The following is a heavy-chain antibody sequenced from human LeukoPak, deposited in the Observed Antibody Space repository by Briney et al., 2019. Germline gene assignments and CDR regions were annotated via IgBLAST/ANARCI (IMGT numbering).Heavy chain of an antibody. D-gene: IGHD3-10*01. J-gene: IGHJ4*02. Sequence: PGGSLRLSCAASGFAFSSYAMTWVRQAPGKGLEWVSAISNSGDSTYYADSVKGRFTISRDNSKNTLYLQMNSLRAEDTAVYYCARATETYYYGSGSYRQFDYWGQGTLVTVSS. CDR1: GFAFSSYA. V-gene: IGHV3-23*01. CDR2: ISNSGDST. CDR3: ARATETYYYGSGSYRQFDY.